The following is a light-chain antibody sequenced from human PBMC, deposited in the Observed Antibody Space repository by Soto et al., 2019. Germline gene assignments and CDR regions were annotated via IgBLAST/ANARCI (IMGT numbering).Light chain of an antibody. Sequence: EIVLTQSPGTLFLSPGERATLSCRARQRVSSGYFAWCQQNARKAPRLLRYAASSRATSIQDKFSGSGAGTDFSPIISRPEPEDFAVYYCQYYDNSLLTFGGGTKVDIK. CDR1: QRVSSGY. CDR3: QYYDNSLLT. CDR2: AAS. V-gene: IGKV3-20*01. J-gene: IGKJ4*01.